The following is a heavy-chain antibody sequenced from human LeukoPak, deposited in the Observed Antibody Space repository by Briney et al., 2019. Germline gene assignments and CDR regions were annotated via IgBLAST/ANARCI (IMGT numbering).Heavy chain of an antibody. Sequence: GGSLRLSCAASGMTFTNHWMHWVRQAPGKGLVWVSLIKTDGRTTIYADSVKGRFTISRDDGKSTLYLQMNSLRAEDTAIYYCATGPSFGYEWWGQGTVVTVSS. V-gene: IGHV3-74*01. CDR2: IKTDGRTT. CDR3: ATGPSFGYEW. CDR1: GMTFTNHW. D-gene: IGHD3-22*01. J-gene: IGHJ4*02.